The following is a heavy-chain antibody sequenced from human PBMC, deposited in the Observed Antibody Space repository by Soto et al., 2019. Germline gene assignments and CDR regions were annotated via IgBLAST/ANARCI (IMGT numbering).Heavy chain of an antibody. Sequence: QVHLVQSGAEVKRPGSSVKVSCEASGGSFSSDAITWVRQVPGQGLEWMGGIIPTFGAANYGRQFQGRVTIIADESTRTVYMELSSLRFDDTAVYYCARGFSGYYSSLDYWGQGTLVTVSS. CDR2: IIPTFGAA. CDR1: GGSFSSDA. CDR3: ARGFSGYYSSLDY. D-gene: IGHD5-12*01. J-gene: IGHJ4*02. V-gene: IGHV1-69*01.